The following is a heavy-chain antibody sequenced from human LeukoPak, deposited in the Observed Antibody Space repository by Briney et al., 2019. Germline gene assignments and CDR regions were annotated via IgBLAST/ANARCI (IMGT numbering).Heavy chain of an antibody. Sequence: PSETLSLTCTVSGGSISSGGHYWSWIRQPPGKGLEWIGYIYYSGSTNYNPSLKSRVTISVDTSKNQFSLKLSSVTAADTAVYYCARANVCTSCYWRESYFDYWGQGTLVTVSS. J-gene: IGHJ4*02. D-gene: IGHD2-2*01. CDR3: ARANVCTSCYWRESYFDY. CDR2: IYYSGST. V-gene: IGHV4-61*08. CDR1: GGSISSGGHY.